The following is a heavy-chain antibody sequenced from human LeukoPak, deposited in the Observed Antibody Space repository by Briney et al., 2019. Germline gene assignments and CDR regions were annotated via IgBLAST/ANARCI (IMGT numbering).Heavy chain of an antibody. J-gene: IGHJ2*01. CDR1: GASISSSSYS. CDR2: VYYSGET. CDR3: ARGKAYSSGWPYWYFDL. V-gene: IGHV4-39*07. D-gene: IGHD6-19*01. Sequence: SETLSLTCTVSGASISSSSYSWGWIRQPPGKGLEWIGGVYYSGETHYNPSLKSRVTISVDVSKNQFSLKLSSVTAVDTAVYYCARGKAYSSGWPYWYFDLWGRGTLVTVSS.